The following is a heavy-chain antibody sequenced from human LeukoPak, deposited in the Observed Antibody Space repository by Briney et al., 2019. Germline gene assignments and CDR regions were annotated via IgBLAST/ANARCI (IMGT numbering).Heavy chain of an antibody. CDR1: GFTFDDYG. V-gene: IGHV3-20*04. CDR3: ARLGGNWNAPGDY. J-gene: IGHJ4*02. D-gene: IGHD1-1*01. CDR2: ISWNADTT. Sequence: GGSLRLSCAASGFTFDDYGMSWVRQAPGKGLEWVSGISWNADTTSYADSVKGRFTISRDNTKNSLYLQMNSQRAEDTALYYCARLGGNWNAPGDYWGQGTLVTVSS.